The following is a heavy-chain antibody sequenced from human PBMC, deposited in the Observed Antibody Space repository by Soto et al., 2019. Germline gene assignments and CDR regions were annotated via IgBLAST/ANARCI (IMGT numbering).Heavy chain of an antibody. V-gene: IGHV3-23*01. CDR3: AKGRDSVLMVYANFFDY. D-gene: IGHD2-8*01. CDR1: GFTFSSYA. J-gene: IGHJ4*02. Sequence: GGSLRLSCAASGFTFSSYAMSWVRQAPGKGLEWVSAISGSGGSTYYADSVKGRFTISGDNSKNTLYLQMNSLRAEDTAVYYCAKGRDSVLMVYANFFDYWGQGTLVTVSS. CDR2: ISGSGGST.